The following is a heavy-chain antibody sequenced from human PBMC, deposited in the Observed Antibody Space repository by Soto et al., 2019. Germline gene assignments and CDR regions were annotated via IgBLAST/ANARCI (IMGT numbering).Heavy chain of an antibody. Sequence: GGSLRLSCAASGFTFDDYEMYWVRQGPEKGLEWVSGISWNSGRIGYADSVKGRFTISRDNAKNSLYLQMNSLRPEDTALYYCAKVRLCGGDGYNSYYYNAMDVWGQGTTVTVSS. D-gene: IGHD2-21*01. J-gene: IGHJ6*02. CDR1: GFTFDDYE. CDR2: ISWNSGRI. CDR3: AKVRLCGGDGYNSYYYNAMDV. V-gene: IGHV3-9*01.